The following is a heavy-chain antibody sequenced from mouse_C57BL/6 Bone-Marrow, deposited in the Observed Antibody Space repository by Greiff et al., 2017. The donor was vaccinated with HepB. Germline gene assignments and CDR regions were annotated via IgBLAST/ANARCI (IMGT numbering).Heavy chain of an antibody. Sequence: VQLQQSGPELVKPGASVKISCKASGYSFTGYYMNWVKQSPEKSLEWIGEINPSTGGTTYNQKFKAKATLTVDKSSRTAYMQLKSLTSEDSAVYYCARSAGTNYFDYWGQGTTLTVSS. V-gene: IGHV1-42*01. D-gene: IGHD4-1*01. J-gene: IGHJ2*01. CDR3: ARSAGTNYFDY. CDR2: INPSTGGT. CDR1: GYSFTGYY.